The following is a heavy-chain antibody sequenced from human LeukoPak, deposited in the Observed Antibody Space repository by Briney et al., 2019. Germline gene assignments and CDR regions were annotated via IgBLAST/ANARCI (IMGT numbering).Heavy chain of an antibody. CDR1: GFTFSDYY. J-gene: IGHJ6*03. Sequence: GGSLRLSCAASGFTFSDYYMSWIRQAPGKGLEWVSYISSSGSTIYYADSVKGRFTISRDNAKNSLYLQMNSLRAEDTAVYYCARRSYGYYYYYMDVWGKGTTVTVSS. D-gene: IGHD5-18*01. V-gene: IGHV3-11*04. CDR3: ARRSYGYYYYYMDV. CDR2: ISSSGSTI.